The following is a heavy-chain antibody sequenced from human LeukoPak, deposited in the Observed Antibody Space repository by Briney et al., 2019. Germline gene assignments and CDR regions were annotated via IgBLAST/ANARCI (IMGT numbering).Heavy chain of an antibody. CDR1: GFTFNSYP. J-gene: IGHJ3*02. D-gene: IGHD5-24*01. V-gene: IGHV3-23*01. CDR3: AKPVDPVEDAFDI. Sequence: GGSLRLSCAASGFTFNSYPMSWVRQAPGKGLEWVSAISPSGGSIYFSDSVRGRFTISRDNSKNTLYLQMNSLRAEDAAVYYCAKPVDPVEDAFDIWGQGTMVTVSS. CDR2: ISPSGGSI.